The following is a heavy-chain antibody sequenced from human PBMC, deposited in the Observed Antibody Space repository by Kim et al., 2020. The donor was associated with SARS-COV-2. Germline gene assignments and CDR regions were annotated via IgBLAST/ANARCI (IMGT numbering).Heavy chain of an antibody. Sequence: GGSLRLSCAASGFTFSSYAMHWVRQAPGKGLEWVAVISYDGSNKYYADSVKGRFTISRDNSKNTLYLQMNSLRAEDTAVYYCARDPHYYGSGSYKGYYYSGMDVWGQGTTVTVSS. D-gene: IGHD3-10*01. CDR1: GFTFSSYA. CDR2: ISYDGSNK. CDR3: ARDPHYYGSGSYKGYYYSGMDV. J-gene: IGHJ6*02. V-gene: IGHV3-30-3*01.